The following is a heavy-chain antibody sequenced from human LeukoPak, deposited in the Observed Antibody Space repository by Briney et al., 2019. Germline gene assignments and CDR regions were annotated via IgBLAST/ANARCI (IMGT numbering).Heavy chain of an antibody. D-gene: IGHD2-15*01. CDR1: GGSISSGSYY. V-gene: IGHV4-61*02. CDR2: TYTSGGT. J-gene: IGHJ6*03. CDR3: ARERKVVVAATYYYYYMDV. Sequence: SETLSLTCTVSGGSISSGSYYWSWIRQPAGKGLEWIGRTYTSGGTNYNPSLKSRVTISVDTSKNQFSLKLSSVTAADTAVYYCARERKVVVAATYYYYYMDVWGKGTTVTVSS.